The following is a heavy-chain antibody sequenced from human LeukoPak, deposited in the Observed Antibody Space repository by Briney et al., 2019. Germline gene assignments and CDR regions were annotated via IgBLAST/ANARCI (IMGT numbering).Heavy chain of an antibody. D-gene: IGHD1-26*01. CDR3: ARAWEGGGDAFDI. Sequence: PGRSLRLSCAASRFTFSSYAMHWVRQAPGKGLEWVAVISYDGSNKYYADSVKGRFTISRDNSKNTLYLQMNSLRAEDTAVYYCARAWEGGGDAFDIWGQGTMVTVSS. CDR2: ISYDGSNK. V-gene: IGHV3-30*04. J-gene: IGHJ3*02. CDR1: RFTFSSYA.